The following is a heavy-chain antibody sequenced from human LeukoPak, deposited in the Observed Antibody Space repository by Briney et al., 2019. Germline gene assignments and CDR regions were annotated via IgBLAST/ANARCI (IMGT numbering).Heavy chain of an antibody. D-gene: IGHD2-21*02. CDR1: GGSFSGYY. V-gene: IGHV4-34*01. Sequence: SETLSLTCAVYGGSFSGYYWSWIRQPPGKGLEWIGEINHSGSTNYNPSLKSRVTISVDTSKNQFSLKLSSVTAADTAMYYCASLEVVTAQGDTFDIWGQGTMVTVSS. CDR2: INHSGST. J-gene: IGHJ3*02. CDR3: ASLEVVTAQGDTFDI.